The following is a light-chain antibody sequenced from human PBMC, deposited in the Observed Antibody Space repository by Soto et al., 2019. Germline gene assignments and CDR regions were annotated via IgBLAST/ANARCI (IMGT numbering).Light chain of an antibody. V-gene: IGKV1-27*01. CDR2: GAS. Sequence: DIQMTQSPSSLSASVGDRVTITCRASEDISNYLAWYQQKPGKVPKLLIYGASTLQSGVPSRFSGSGSGTDLTLTICSLQTEDVATYYCQNYNSAPWTFGQGTKVESK. J-gene: IGKJ1*01. CDR3: QNYNSAPWT. CDR1: EDISNY.